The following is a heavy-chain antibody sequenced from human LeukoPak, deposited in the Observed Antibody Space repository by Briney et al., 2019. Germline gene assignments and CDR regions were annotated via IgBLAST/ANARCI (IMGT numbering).Heavy chain of an antibody. CDR2: VSSGFHA. J-gene: IGHJ4*02. CDR1: GFTLGSHD. V-gene: IGHV3-13*01. CDR3: VREARGYHYTYFDY. D-gene: IGHD5-18*01. Sequence: PGGSLRLSCTASGFTLGSHDMHWVRQIPGQGLEWVAAVSSGFHAFFADSVQGRFTVSREDARNSLYLQMNSLRAGDTAVYYCVREARGYHYTYFDYWGQGTLATVSS.